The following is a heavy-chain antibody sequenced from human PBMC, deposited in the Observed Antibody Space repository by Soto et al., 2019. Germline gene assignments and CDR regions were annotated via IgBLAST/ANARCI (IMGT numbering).Heavy chain of an antibody. J-gene: IGHJ4*02. D-gene: IGHD3-22*01. Sequence: QVQLVESGGDVVQPGRSLRLSCAASGFTFSSYGMHWVRQAPGEGLEWVAVIWYDGSDKYYADSVKGRFTISRDNSKNTLYLQMNSLRAEDTAVYYCARGYDSSGYGVFFDYWGQGTLVTVSS. CDR2: IWYDGSDK. CDR3: ARGYDSSGYGVFFDY. CDR1: GFTFSSYG. V-gene: IGHV3-33*01.